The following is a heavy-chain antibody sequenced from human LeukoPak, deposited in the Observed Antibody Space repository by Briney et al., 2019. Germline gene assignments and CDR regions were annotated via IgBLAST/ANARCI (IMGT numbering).Heavy chain of an antibody. Sequence: SETLSLTCTVSGGSISNTNYYWGWIRQPPGTGLEWIGNIYYSGSTYYNPSLQSRITVSVDTSKNQFSLKLTSVTAADTAVYYCVRHHKYCSSTSCYKVGDPTDAFAIWGLGTMVIVSS. CDR1: GGSISNTNYY. CDR3: VRHHKYCSSTSCYKVGDPTDAFAI. D-gene: IGHD2-2*01. J-gene: IGHJ3*02. V-gene: IGHV4-39*01. CDR2: IYYSGST.